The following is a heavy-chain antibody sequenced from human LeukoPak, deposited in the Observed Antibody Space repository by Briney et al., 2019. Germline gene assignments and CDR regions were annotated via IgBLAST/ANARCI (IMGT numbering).Heavy chain of an antibody. CDR3: ARSYCSSTSCYLHFQH. V-gene: IGHV1-2*02. CDR2: INPNSGGT. Sequence: EASVKVSCKASGYTFTGYYMHWVRQAPGQGLEWMGWINPNSGGTNYAQKFQGRVTMTRDTSISTAYMELSRLRSDDTAVYYCARSYCSSTSCYLHFQHWGQGTLVTVSS. D-gene: IGHD2-2*01. CDR1: GYTFTGYY. J-gene: IGHJ1*01.